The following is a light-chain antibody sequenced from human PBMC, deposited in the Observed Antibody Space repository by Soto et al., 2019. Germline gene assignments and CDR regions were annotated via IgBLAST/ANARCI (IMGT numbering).Light chain of an antibody. CDR3: SSYRSTSTLEV. Sequence: QSVLTQPASVSGSPGQSITISCTGTSSDVGSYNYVSWYQQHPGKAPKLMIYEVSNRPSGVSNRFSGSKSGNTVSLTISGLQAEDEADYYCSSYRSTSTLEVFGTGTKVTVL. V-gene: IGLV2-14*01. CDR1: SSDVGSYNY. CDR2: EVS. J-gene: IGLJ1*01.